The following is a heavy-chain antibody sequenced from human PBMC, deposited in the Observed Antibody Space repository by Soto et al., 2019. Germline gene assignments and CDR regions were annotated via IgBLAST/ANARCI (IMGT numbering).Heavy chain of an antibody. D-gene: IGHD6-19*01. V-gene: IGHV1-2*02. J-gene: IGHJ4*02. CDR1: GYTFSGFY. Sequence: ASVKVSCKASGYTFSGFYMHWVRQAPGQGLEWMGWINPNSGGTKSAEKFQGRVTMTRDTPISTAYMELSRLTSDDTAVYYCASAAVTGTAGLDFWGQGTQVTVSS. CDR2: INPNSGGT. CDR3: ASAAVTGTAGLDF.